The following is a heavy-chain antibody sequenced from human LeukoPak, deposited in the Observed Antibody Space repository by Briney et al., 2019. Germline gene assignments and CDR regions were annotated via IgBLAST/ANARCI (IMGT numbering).Heavy chain of an antibody. CDR1: GGTFSSYA. CDR2: IITIFGTA. Sequence: ASLKVSCKASGGTFSSYAISCVRQAPGQGLAWMGGIITIFGTANYAQKFQGRVTITTDESTSTAYMELSSLRSEDTAVYYCARVTYDSSGYYLVDIWGQGTMVTVSS. CDR3: ARVTYDSSGYYLVDI. V-gene: IGHV1-69*05. D-gene: IGHD3-22*01. J-gene: IGHJ3*02.